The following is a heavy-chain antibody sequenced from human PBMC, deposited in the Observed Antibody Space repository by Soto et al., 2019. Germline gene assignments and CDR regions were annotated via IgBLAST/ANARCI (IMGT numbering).Heavy chain of an antibody. V-gene: IGHV3-30*18. J-gene: IGHJ4*02. CDR2: ISHDGSDK. CDR1: GFPFGNFG. Sequence: GGSLRLSCAASGFPFGNFGMHWLRQDPGKGLEWVAVISHDGSDKFYADSVKARFTISRDNSKNTLYLQMSGLRGEDTAVYYCAKSPDFFCSSANYYRYYFDYWSQGTLVTVSS. D-gene: IGHD2-2*02. CDR3: AKSPDFFCSSANYYRYYFDY.